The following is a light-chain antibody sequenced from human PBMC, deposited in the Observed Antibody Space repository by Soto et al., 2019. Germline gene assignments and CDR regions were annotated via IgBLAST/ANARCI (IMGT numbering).Light chain of an antibody. Sequence: IVLTQSPCSLSLSPGERATLSCRASQSVSYKVAWYQQKPGQAPKLLISGASSRATGVPDRFSGSGSGTDFTLTISRLEPEDFGMYYCQEYSVTPVTFGQGTRLEIK. J-gene: IGKJ5*01. CDR3: QEYSVTPVT. CDR2: GAS. CDR1: QSVSYK. V-gene: IGKV3-20*01.